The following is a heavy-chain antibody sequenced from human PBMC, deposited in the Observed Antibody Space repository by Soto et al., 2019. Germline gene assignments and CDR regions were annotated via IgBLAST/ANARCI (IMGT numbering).Heavy chain of an antibody. J-gene: IGHJ4*02. CDR3: ARDAQGVVVVPAAISSFDY. CDR1: GYTFTSYY. Sequence: ASVKVSCKASGYTFTSYYMHWVRQAPGQGLEWMGIINPSGGSTSYAQKFQGRVTMTRDTSTSTVYMELSSLRSEDTAVYYCARDAQGVVVVPAAISSFDYWGQGTLVTVSS. CDR2: INPSGGST. D-gene: IGHD2-2*01. V-gene: IGHV1-46*01.